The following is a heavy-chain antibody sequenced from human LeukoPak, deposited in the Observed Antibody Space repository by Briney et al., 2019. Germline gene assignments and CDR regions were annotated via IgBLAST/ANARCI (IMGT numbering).Heavy chain of an antibody. CDR3: AREEYYYGSGSYYRGVDY. CDR1: GFTFSSYG. CDR2: ISYDGSNK. D-gene: IGHD3-10*01. Sequence: PGGSLRLSCAASGFTFSSYGMHWVRQAPGKGLEWVAVISYDGSNKYYADSVKGRFTISRDNPKNTLYLQMNSLRAEDTAVYYCAREEYYYGSGSYYRGVDYWGQGTLVTVSS. J-gene: IGHJ4*02. V-gene: IGHV3-30*03.